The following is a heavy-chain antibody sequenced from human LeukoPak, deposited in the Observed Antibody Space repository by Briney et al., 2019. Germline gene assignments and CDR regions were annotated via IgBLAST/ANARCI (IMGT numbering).Heavy chain of an antibody. CDR3: ASSFNSGSYSYYYYMDV. V-gene: IGHV3-30*02. D-gene: IGHD6-19*01. CDR1: GFTFSSYG. J-gene: IGHJ6*03. CDR2: IRYDGSNK. Sequence: GGSLRLSCAASGFTFSSYGMHWVRQAPGKGLEWVAFIRYDGSNKYYADSVKGRFTISRDNSKNTLYLQMNSLRAEDTAVYYCASSFNSGSYSYYYYMDVWGKGTTVTVSS.